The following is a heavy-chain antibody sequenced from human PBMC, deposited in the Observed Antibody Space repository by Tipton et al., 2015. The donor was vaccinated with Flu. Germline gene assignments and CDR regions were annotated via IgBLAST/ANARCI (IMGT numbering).Heavy chain of an antibody. D-gene: IGHD3-3*01. CDR1: GFTFRSYW. J-gene: IGHJ6*02. CDR2: LNSDGTTV. CDR3: VRDQEVSGYLAYYQKNGLGV. Sequence: SLRLSCEAAGFTFRSYWMHWVRQAPGKGLEWVSRLNSDGTTVTYADSVKGRFTVSRDNAKNTVYLEMTSLRVEDTAVYYCVRDQEVSGYLAYYQKNGLGVWGQGTTVTVS. V-gene: IGHV3-74*03.